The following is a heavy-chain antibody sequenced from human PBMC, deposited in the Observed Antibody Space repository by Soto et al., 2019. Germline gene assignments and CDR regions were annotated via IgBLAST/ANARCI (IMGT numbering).Heavy chain of an antibody. CDR2: ISSDGSRT. J-gene: IGHJ3*02. CDR3: ASGVRGAYGLDI. V-gene: IGHV3-74*01. Sequence: EVQLVESGGGLVQPGGYLRLSCAASGFTFSSHWMHWVRQAPGKGLVWVSRISSDGSRTNYADSVKGRFTISRDNAKNTVYLQMNSLRAEETAVYYCASGVRGAYGLDIWGQGTMVTVSS. CDR1: GFTFSSHW. D-gene: IGHD2-21*01.